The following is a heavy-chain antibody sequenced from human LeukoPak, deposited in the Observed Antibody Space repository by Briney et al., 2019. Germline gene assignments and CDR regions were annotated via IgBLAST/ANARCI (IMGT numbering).Heavy chain of an antibody. Sequence: SQTLSLTCTVSGGSISSVDYYWSWIRQPPGKGLEWIGYIYYSGSSYYIPSLKSRVTMSVDTSKNQFSLRLSSVTAADTAVYYCARQIYGDLYYFDYWGQGTLVTVSS. V-gene: IGHV4-30-4*01. J-gene: IGHJ4*02. D-gene: IGHD4-17*01. CDR3: ARQIYGDLYYFDY. CDR2: IYYSGSS. CDR1: GGSISSVDYY.